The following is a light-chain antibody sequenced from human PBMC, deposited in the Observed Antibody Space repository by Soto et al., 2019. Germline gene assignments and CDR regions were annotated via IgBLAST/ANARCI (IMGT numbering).Light chain of an antibody. V-gene: IGKV3-11*01. Sequence: EIVLTQSPATLSLSPGERATISCRASQSINNYLAWYQQKPGQPPRLLIYDAFNRATGIPARFSGSGSGTDFTLTINSLEPEDFAVYYCQHRYNWPQPFGQGTKVEIK. CDR3: QHRYNWPQP. J-gene: IGKJ1*01. CDR1: QSINNY. CDR2: DAF.